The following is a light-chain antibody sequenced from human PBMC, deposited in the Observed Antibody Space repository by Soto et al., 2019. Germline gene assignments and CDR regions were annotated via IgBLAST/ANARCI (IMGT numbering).Light chain of an antibody. CDR2: GAS. V-gene: IGKV3-15*01. CDR1: QSVSNN. CDR3: QQYNNWPPWT. Sequence: ILLTQTPGTLSLSPGERATLSCRASQSVSNNYLAWYQQKPGQAPRLLIYGASTRATGIPARFSGSGSGTEFTLTISSLQSEDFAVYYCQQYNNWPPWTFGQGTKVDI. J-gene: IGKJ1*01.